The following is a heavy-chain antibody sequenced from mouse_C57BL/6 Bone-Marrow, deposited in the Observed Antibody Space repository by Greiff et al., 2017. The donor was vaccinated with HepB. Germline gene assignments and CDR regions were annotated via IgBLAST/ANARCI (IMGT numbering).Heavy chain of an antibody. CDR2: IEPEDGDT. J-gene: IGHJ2*01. D-gene: IGHD1-1*01. Sequence: VQLQQSGAELVKPGASVKLSCTASGFNFTDYYMDWVKQRPGHGLEWIGRIEPEDGDTNYNQKFKGKATITADTSSNTAYLQLSSLTSEDTAVYYCARTAGYGKGGDYWGQGTTLTVSS. CDR1: GFNFTDYY. V-gene: IGHV14-2*01. CDR3: ARTAGYGKGGDY.